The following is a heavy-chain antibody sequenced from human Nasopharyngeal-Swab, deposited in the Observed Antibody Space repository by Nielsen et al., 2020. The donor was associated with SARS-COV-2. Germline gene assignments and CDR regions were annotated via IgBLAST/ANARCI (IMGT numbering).Heavy chain of an antibody. CDR3: ARHYSWFMNYYYYCMDV. CDR2: IYYSGST. D-gene: IGHD2-8*02. Sequence: GSLRLSCTVSGGSIRSSSYYWGWIRQPTGKGLEWIGSIYYSGSTYYNPSLKSRVTISVDTSKNQFSLKLSSVTAADTAVYYCARHYSWFMNYYYYCMDVWGQVTTVTVSS. CDR1: GGSIRSSSYY. J-gene: IGHJ6*02. V-gene: IGHV4-39*01.